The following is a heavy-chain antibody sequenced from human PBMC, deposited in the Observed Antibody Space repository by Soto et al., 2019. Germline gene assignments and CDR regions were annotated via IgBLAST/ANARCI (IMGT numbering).Heavy chain of an antibody. Sequence: QVQLVQSGTEVKKPGSSVTVSCKASGGTFSSSGFSWVRQAPGQGLEWMGMIVPSLDTTKYAQKFQARVTITADQFTSTAYMELSSLRSEDTAVYYCARWPQPRCTADPYDVDVWGQGTRVIVSS. CDR1: GGTFSSSG. D-gene: IGHD2-8*02. J-gene: IGHJ6*02. V-gene: IGHV1-69*09. CDR3: ARWPQPRCTADPYDVDV. CDR2: IVPSLDTT.